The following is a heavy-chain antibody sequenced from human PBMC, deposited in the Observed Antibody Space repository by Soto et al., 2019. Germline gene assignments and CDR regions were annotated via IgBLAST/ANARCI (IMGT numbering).Heavy chain of an antibody. Sequence: QVQLVQSGAEVKKPGSSVKVSCKASGGTVSIYAISWVRQAPGQGLEWMGGIIPIFGTANYAQKFQGRVTITADESTSTAYMELSSLRSEDTAVYYCARAWSDYDFWGGYYTGYYYYGMDVWGQGTTVTVSS. V-gene: IGHV1-69*01. J-gene: IGHJ6*02. CDR2: IIPIFGTA. D-gene: IGHD3-3*01. CDR3: ARAWSDYDFWGGYYTGYYYYGMDV. CDR1: GGTVSIYA.